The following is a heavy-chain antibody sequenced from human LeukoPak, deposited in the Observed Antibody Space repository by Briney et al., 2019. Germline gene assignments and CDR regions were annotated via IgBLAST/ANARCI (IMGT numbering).Heavy chain of an antibody. D-gene: IGHD2/OR15-2a*01. CDR3: VSFYETY. CDR1: GFTFSTYA. CDR2: TSYDGSSK. Sequence: GRSLRLSCAASGFTFSTYAMHWVRLAPGKGLEWVALTSYDGSSKYYADSVKGRFTISKDNAKNTVYLQMNSLRAEDTAVYYCVSFYETYWGRGTLVTVSS. V-gene: IGHV3-30*04. J-gene: IGHJ4*02.